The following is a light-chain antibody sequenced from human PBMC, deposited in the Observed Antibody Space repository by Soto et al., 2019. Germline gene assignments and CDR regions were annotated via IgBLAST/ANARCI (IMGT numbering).Light chain of an antibody. CDR2: RDN. Sequence: QSALTQPPSASGTPGQRVTISCSGSSSNIGSNYVYWYQQLPRTAPKLLIYRDNQRPSGVPDRFSGSKSGTSASLAISGLRSEDEADYYCAAWDDSLSGVFGGGTKVTVL. J-gene: IGLJ3*02. CDR3: AAWDDSLSGV. V-gene: IGLV1-47*01. CDR1: SSNIGSNY.